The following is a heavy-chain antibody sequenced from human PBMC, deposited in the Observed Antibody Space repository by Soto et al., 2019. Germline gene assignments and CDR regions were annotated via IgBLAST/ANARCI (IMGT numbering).Heavy chain of an antibody. Sequence: GGSLRLSCAASGFTFSSYSMNWVRQAPGKGLEWVSSISSSSSYIYYADSVKGRFTISRDNAKNSLYLQMNSLRAEDTAVYYCAREGGGRGGYYYYGMDVWGQGTTVTVSS. V-gene: IGHV3-21*01. J-gene: IGHJ6*02. CDR3: AREGGGRGGYYYYGMDV. CDR2: ISSSSSYI. D-gene: IGHD2-15*01. CDR1: GFTFSSYS.